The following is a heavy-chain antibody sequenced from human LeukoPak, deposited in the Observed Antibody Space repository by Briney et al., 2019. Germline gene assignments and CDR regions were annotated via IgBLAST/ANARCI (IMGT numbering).Heavy chain of an antibody. D-gene: IGHD6-13*01. V-gene: IGHV3-66*01. Sequence: PGGSLRLSCAASGFTVSSNYMSWVRQAPGKGLEWVSVIYSGGSTYYADSVKGRFTISRDNSKNTLYLQMNSLRAEDTAVYYCAKDSSSWYGSPFDYWGQGTLVTVSS. CDR2: IYSGGST. J-gene: IGHJ4*02. CDR3: AKDSSSWYGSPFDY. CDR1: GFTVSSNY.